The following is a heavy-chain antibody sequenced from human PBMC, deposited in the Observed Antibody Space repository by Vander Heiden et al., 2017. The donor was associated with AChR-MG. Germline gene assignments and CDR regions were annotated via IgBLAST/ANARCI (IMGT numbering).Heavy chain of an antibody. CDR1: GYTLTGYY. CDR2: INPNSGDT. CDR3: ATSKSSGWHDY. Sequence: QVQLVQSGAEVKKPGASVKVSCKASGYTLTGYYIQWVRQAPGQGLEWMGWINPNSGDTKYAQNFQGRVTMTRDTSISTAYMELNGLTSDDTAVYFCATSKSSGWHDYWGQGTLVSVA. V-gene: IGHV1-2*02. J-gene: IGHJ4*02. D-gene: IGHD6-19*01.